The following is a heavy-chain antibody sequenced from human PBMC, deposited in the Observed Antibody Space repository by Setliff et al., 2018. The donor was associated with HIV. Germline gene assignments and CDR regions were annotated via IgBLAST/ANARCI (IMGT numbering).Heavy chain of an antibody. CDR2: INPNSGDT. CDR1: GYSFSDDY. CDR3: ARDRERGQYSRSAVGGYYYYYMDV. Sequence: ASVKVSCKASGYSFSDDYMHWVRQAPGQGLEWMGWINPNSGDTNYAQKFQGRVTMTRDTSISTVYMELSRLKSEDTAVYYCARDRERGQYSRSAVGGYYYYYMDVWGKGTTVTVSS. D-gene: IGHD6-6*01. V-gene: IGHV1-2*02. J-gene: IGHJ6*03.